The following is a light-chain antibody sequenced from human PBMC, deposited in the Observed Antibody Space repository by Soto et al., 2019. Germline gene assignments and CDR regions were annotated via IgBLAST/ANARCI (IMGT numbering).Light chain of an antibody. J-gene: IGLJ1*01. Sequence: QSVLTQPASVSGSPGQSITICCTGASSDVGGYNYVSWYQQHPGKAPNLIISDVSNRPSGVSNRFSGSKSGNTASLTISGLQAEDEADXYCNSYTSSSIHVFGTGTKVTVL. CDR2: DVS. CDR3: NSYTSSSIHV. CDR1: SSDVGGYNY. V-gene: IGLV2-14*03.